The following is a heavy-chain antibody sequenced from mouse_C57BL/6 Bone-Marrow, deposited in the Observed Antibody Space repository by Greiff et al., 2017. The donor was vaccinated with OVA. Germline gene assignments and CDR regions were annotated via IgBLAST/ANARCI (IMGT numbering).Heavy chain of an antibody. CDR2: ISYDGSN. V-gene: IGHV3-6*01. CDR1: GYSITSGYY. J-gene: IGHJ3*01. Sequence: EVKLMESGPGLVKPSQSLSLTCSVTGYSITSGYYWNWIRQFPGNKLEWMGYISYDGSNNYNPSLKNRISITRDTSKNQFFLKLNSVTTEDTATYYCARDPFYWGQGTLVTVSA. CDR3: ARDPFY.